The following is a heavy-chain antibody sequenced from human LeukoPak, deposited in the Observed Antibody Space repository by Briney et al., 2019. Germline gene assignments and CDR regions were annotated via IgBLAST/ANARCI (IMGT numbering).Heavy chain of an antibody. CDR2: ISGSGDTA. Sequence: PGGSLRLSCAASGFTFSTYAMSWVRQAPGKGLEWVSVISGSGDTAYYADSVKGRFAISRDNSKNTLYLEMNSLRAEDTAIYYCAKMKGHPLQKYYMDVWGQGTTVTVSS. V-gene: IGHV3-23*01. J-gene: IGHJ6*01. CDR3: AKMKGHPLQKYYMDV. D-gene: IGHD2/OR15-2a*01. CDR1: GFTFSTYA.